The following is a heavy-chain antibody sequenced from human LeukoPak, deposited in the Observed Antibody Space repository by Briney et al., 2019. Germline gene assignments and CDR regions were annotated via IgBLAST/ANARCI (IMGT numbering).Heavy chain of an antibody. CDR3: ARGYYGDYVPNWFDP. D-gene: IGHD4-17*01. Sequence: GGSLRLSCAASGFTFSSYAMSWVRQAPGEGLEWVSAISGSGGSTYYADSVKGRFTISRDNSKNTLYLQMNSLRAEDTAVYYCARGYYGDYVPNWFDPWGQGTLVTASS. V-gene: IGHV3-23*01. J-gene: IGHJ5*02. CDR1: GFTFSSYA. CDR2: ISGSGGST.